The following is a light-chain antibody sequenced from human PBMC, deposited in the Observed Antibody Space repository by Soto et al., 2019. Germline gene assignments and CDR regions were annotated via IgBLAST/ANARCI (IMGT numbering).Light chain of an antibody. CDR1: QSVSSSY. V-gene: IGKV3-20*01. Sequence: EIVLTQSPGTLSLSPGERATLSCRASQSVSSSYLAWYQQKPGQAPRLLIYGASSRATGIPDRFSGSGSATDFTLTINRLEPEDFAVYYCQQYGSSPRTFGQGTKVDIK. CDR3: QQYGSSPRT. CDR2: GAS. J-gene: IGKJ1*01.